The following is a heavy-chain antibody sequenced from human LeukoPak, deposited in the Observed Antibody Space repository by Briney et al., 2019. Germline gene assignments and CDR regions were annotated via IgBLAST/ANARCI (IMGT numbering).Heavy chain of an antibody. CDR3: ARAGIAAAARTGDWFDP. J-gene: IGHJ5*02. CDR1: GGSISSYY. Sequence: SETLSLTCTVSGGSISSYYWSWIRQPPGKGLEWIGYIYYSGSTNHNPSLKSRVTISVDTSKNQFSLKLSSVTAADTAVYYCARAGIAAAARTGDWFDPWGQGTLVTVSS. CDR2: IYYSGST. V-gene: IGHV4-59*01. D-gene: IGHD6-13*01.